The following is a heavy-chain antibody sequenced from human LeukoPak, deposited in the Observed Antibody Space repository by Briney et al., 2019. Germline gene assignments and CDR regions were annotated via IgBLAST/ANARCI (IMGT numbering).Heavy chain of an antibody. CDR2: IWYDGSNK. D-gene: IGHD5-12*01. J-gene: IGHJ4*02. CDR1: GFFFSSYG. Sequence: GGSLRLSCAASGFFFSSYGMHWVRQAPGKGLEWVAVIWYDGSNKYYADSVKGRFTISRDNSKNTLYLQMNSLRAEDAAVYYCARSVFGYSGYDLDYWGQGTLVTVSS. CDR3: ARSVFGYSGYDLDY. V-gene: IGHV3-33*01.